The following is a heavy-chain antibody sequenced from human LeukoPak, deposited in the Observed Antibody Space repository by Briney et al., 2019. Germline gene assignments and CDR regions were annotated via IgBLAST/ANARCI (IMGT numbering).Heavy chain of an antibody. J-gene: IGHJ4*02. Sequence: ASVKVSCKASGYTFTGYYMHWVRQAPGQGLEWMGWINPNSGGTNYAQKFQGRVTMTRDTSISTAYMELSRLRSDDTAVYCCARDPTYCGGDCYSAFVQRLFDYWGQGTLVTVSS. CDR1: GYTFTGYY. CDR3: ARDPTYCGGDCYSAFVQRLFDY. V-gene: IGHV1-2*02. D-gene: IGHD2-21*02. CDR2: INPNSGGT.